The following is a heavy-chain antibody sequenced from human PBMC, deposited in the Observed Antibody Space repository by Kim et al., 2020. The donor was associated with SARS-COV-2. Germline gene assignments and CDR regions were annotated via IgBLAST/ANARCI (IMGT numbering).Heavy chain of an antibody. J-gene: IGHJ6*02. D-gene: IGHD7-27*01. CDR2: IWYDGSNK. CDR1: GFTFSSYG. Sequence: GGSLRLSCAASGFTFSSYGMHWVRQAPGKGLEWVAVIWYDGSNKYYADSVKGRFTISRDNSKNTLYLQMNSLRAEDTAVYYCARAVIPKITGVDGMDVWGQGTTVTVSS. CDR3: ARAVIPKITGVDGMDV. V-gene: IGHV3-33*01.